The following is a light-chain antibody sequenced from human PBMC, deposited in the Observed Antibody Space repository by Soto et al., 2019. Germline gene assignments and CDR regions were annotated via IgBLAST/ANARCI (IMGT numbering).Light chain of an antibody. CDR3: QQYDSYPCV. CDR1: QSVSIY. Sequence: DIQMTQSPSTLSASVGDRVTITCRASQSVSIYLAWYQQKPGKAPKLLIYLASRLETGVPSRFSGSGSGTDFTLTINSLQPEDFATYYCQQYDSYPCVFGQGTKVDIK. CDR2: LAS. J-gene: IGKJ1*01. V-gene: IGKV1-5*03.